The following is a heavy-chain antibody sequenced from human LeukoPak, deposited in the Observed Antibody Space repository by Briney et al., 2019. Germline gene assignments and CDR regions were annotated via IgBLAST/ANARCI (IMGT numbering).Heavy chain of an antibody. CDR3: AGADSGSWDFGR. D-gene: IGHD6-13*01. V-gene: IGHV3-11*04. J-gene: IGHJ4*02. CDR2: ISSSGSTI. CDR1: GFTFSDYY. Sequence: PGGSLRLSCAASGFTFSDYYMSWIRQAPGKGLEWVSYISSSGSTIYYADSVKGRFTISRDNAKNSLHLQMNSLRADDTGVYYCAGADSGSWDFGRGAQGTLVTVSS.